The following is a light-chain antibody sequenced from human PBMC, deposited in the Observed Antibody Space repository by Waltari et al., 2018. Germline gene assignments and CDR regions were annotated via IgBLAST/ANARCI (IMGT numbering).Light chain of an antibody. CDR2: EVT. V-gene: IGLV2-23*02. Sequence: QSALPQPASVSGSPGQSITISCTGTSSDIGSYDFVSCFQHNPGKAPKLILSEVTKGPSVVSNRFSGSKSGNTASLTISGLQAEDEADYYCYSYAGFSAAYYVFGTGTKVTVL. CDR3: YSYAGFSAAYYV. CDR1: SSDIGSYDF. J-gene: IGLJ1*01.